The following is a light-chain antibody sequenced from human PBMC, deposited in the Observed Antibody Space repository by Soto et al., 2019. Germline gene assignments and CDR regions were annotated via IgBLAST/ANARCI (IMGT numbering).Light chain of an antibody. CDR3: QSYDSSLSVV. Sequence: QSALTQPPSVSGAPGQRVIISCTGTSSNIGAGYDVHWYQHLPGATPRLLIYAHTYRPAGVPDRFIGSKSGTSASLAITGLQVEDEADYYCQSYDSSLSVVFGGGTKLTVL. J-gene: IGLJ2*01. CDR2: AHT. V-gene: IGLV1-40*01. CDR1: SSNIGAGYD.